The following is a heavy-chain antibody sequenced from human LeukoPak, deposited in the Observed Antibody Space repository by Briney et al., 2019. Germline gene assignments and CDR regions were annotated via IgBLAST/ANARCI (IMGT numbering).Heavy chain of an antibody. D-gene: IGHD6-19*01. CDR1: GFTFSNAW. J-gene: IGHJ6*02. V-gene: IGHV3-15*01. CDR2: IKSKTDGGTT. CDR3: TTEGSSGWSHFSYYYYGMDV. Sequence: GGSLRLSCAASGFTFSNAWMSWVRQAPGKGLEWVGRIKSKTDGGTTDYAAPVKGRFTISRDDSKNTLYLQMNSLKTEDTAVYYCTTEGSSGWSHFSYYYYGMDVWGQGTTVTVSS.